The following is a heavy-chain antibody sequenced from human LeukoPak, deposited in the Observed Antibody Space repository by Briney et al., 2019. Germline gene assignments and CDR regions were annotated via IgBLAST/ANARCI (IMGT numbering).Heavy chain of an antibody. CDR2: IYPGDSDT. Sequence: GGSLQISCKGSGYSFTSYWIGWVRQLPGKGLEWMGIIYPGDSDTRYSPSFQGQVTISADKSISPAYLQWSSLKASDTAMYYCARRAYYDSSGYPKPYYFDYWGQGTLVTVSS. J-gene: IGHJ4*02. V-gene: IGHV5-51*01. CDR1: GYSFTSYW. CDR3: ARRAYYDSSGYPKPYYFDY. D-gene: IGHD3-22*01.